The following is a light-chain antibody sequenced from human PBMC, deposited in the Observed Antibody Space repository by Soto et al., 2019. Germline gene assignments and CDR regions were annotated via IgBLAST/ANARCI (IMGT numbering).Light chain of an antibody. Sequence: VMTQSPLSLPVTLGQPASISCRSSQSLVYSDGNTHLSWFQQKPGQAPRLLIYGASSRATGIPDRFSGSGSGTDFTLTISRLEPEDFAVYYCQQYGSSPPNTFGQGTKLEIK. CDR1: QSLVYSDGNTH. CDR3: QQYGSSPPNT. CDR2: GAS. V-gene: IGKV3-20*01. J-gene: IGKJ2*01.